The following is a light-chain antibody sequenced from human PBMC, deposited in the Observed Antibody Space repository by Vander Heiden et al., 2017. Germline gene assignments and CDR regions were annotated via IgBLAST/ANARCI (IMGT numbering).Light chain of an antibody. CDR1: QSVLYSSNNKNY. CDR3: QQFYDIPPT. V-gene: IGKV4-1*01. CDR2: WAS. J-gene: IGKJ1*01. Sequence: DFVMTQSPDSLAVSLGERATMNCKSSQSVLYSSNNKNYLAWYQQKPGQPPKLLISWASTRKSGVPDRFSGSGSGTDFTLTISSLQAADVAVYYCQQFYDIPPTFGQGTKVEVK.